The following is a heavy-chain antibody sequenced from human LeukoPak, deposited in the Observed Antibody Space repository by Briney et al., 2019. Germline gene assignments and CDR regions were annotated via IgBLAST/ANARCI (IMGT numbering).Heavy chain of an antibody. CDR3: ARLQYCSGTSCYWFDP. J-gene: IGHJ5*02. V-gene: IGHV4-30-4*08. CDR2: IYHTGST. CDR1: GGSISNGDHY. Sequence: PSETLSLTCTVSGGSISNGDHYWSWIRERAGKGLEWIGYIYHTGSTYYNPSLKSRVTISVDTSKNQFSLRLSSVTAADTAVYYCARLQYCSGTSCYWFDPGGQGTLVTVSS. D-gene: IGHD2-2*01.